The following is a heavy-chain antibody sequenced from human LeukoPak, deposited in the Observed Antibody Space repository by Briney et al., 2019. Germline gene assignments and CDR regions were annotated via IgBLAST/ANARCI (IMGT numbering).Heavy chain of an antibody. CDR3: ARGAITIFGVVIIRGNWFDP. CDR2: INHSGST. V-gene: IGHV4-34*01. J-gene: IGHJ5*02. CDR1: GGSFSGYY. D-gene: IGHD3-3*01. Sequence: SETLSLTCAVYGGSFSGYYWSWLRQPPEKGLEWIGEINHSGSTNYNPSLKSRVTISVDTSKNQFSLKLSSVTAADTAVYYCARGAITIFGVVIIRGNWFDPWGQGTLVTVSS.